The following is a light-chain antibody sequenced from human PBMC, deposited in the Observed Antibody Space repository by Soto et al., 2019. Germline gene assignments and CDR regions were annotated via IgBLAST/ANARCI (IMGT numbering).Light chain of an antibody. CDR1: QSVGSN. J-gene: IGKJ4*01. CDR3: QQATSFPLT. V-gene: IGKV3-15*01. Sequence: EIVMTQSPATLSVSPGERATLSCRASQSVGSNLAWYQQKPGQAPRLLIYGASTRATGIPARFSGSGSGTEFTLTISSLQSEDFATYYCQQATSFPLTFGGGTKVE. CDR2: GAS.